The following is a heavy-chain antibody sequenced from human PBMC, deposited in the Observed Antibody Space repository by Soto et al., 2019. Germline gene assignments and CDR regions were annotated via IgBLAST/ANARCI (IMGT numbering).Heavy chain of an antibody. Sequence: SSETLSLTCAVYGGSFSGYYWSWIRQPPGKGLEWIGEINHSGSTNDNPSLKSRVTISVDTSKNQFSLKLRSVTAADTAVYYCARDRGGQWLVRKTYYYYYGMDVWGQGTTVTVSS. CDR1: GGSFSGYY. J-gene: IGHJ6*02. CDR2: INHSGST. V-gene: IGHV4-34*01. CDR3: ARDRGGQWLVRKTYYYYYGMDV. D-gene: IGHD6-19*01.